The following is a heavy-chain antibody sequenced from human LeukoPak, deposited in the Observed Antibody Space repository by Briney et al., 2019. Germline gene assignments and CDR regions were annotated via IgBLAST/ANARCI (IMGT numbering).Heavy chain of an antibody. Sequence: PGGSLRLSCAASGFTFSSYWMSWVRQAPGKGLEWVANIKQDGSEKYYVDSVKGRFTISRDNAKNSVYLQMNSLRVEDTAVYFCARDENGHNYKDGMDVWGRGATVTVSS. CDR2: IKQDGSEK. CDR1: GFTFSSYW. D-gene: IGHD3-10*01. V-gene: IGHV3-7*01. CDR3: ARDENGHNYKDGMDV. J-gene: IGHJ6*02.